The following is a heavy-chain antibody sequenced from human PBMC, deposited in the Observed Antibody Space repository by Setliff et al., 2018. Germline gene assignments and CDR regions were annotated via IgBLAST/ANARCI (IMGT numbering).Heavy chain of an antibody. Sequence: SETLSLTCTVSGGSLNTYYWSWIRQPAGKELEWIGRIYFSGTTNYNPSLKSRVTISVDTSRNQFSLKLSSLAAADTALYFCARDNTILGATDYWGQGALVTVSS. J-gene: IGHJ4*02. D-gene: IGHD1-26*01. CDR1: GGSLNTYY. CDR2: IYFSGTT. V-gene: IGHV4-4*07. CDR3: ARDNTILGATDY.